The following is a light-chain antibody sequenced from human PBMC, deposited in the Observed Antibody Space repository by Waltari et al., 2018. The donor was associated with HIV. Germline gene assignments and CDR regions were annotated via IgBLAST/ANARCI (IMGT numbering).Light chain of an antibody. J-gene: IGLJ2*01. CDR2: GNS. V-gene: IGLV1-40*01. CDR3: QSYDSSLSGGDVV. Sequence: QSVLTQPPSVSGAPGQRVTISCTGSSPNIRAGYDVHWYQHLPGTAPKLLIYGNSNRPSGVPDRFSGSKSGTSASLAITGLQAEDEADYYCQSYDSSLSGGDVVFGGGTKLTVL. CDR1: SPNIRAGYD.